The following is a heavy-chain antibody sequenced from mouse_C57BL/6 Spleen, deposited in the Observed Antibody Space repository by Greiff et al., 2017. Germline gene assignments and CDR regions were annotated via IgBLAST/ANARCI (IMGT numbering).Heavy chain of an antibody. CDR3: ATYGNYWYFDV. Sequence: EVMLVESGGGLVKPGGSLKLSCAASGFTFSDYGMHWVRQAPEKGLEWVAYISSGSSTIYYADPVKGRFTISRDNAKNTLFLQMTSLRSEDTAMYYCATYGNYWYFDVGGTGTTVTVSS. CDR1: GFTFSDYG. D-gene: IGHD2-1*01. J-gene: IGHJ1*03. V-gene: IGHV5-17*01. CDR2: ISSGSSTI.